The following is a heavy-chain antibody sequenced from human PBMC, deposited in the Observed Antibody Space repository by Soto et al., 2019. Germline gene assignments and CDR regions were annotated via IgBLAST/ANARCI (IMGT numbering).Heavy chain of an antibody. V-gene: IGHV1-69*12. CDR3: AREPATYCSGGSCYSDY. J-gene: IGHJ4*02. CDR1: GGTFSSYA. Sequence: QVQLVQSGAEVKKPGSSVKVSCKASGGTFSSYAISWVRQAPGQGLEWMGGIIPIFGTANYAQKFQGRVTITADESTSTAYMELSRLRSEDTAVYYCAREPATYCSGGSCYSDYWGQGTLVTVSS. CDR2: IIPIFGTA. D-gene: IGHD2-15*01.